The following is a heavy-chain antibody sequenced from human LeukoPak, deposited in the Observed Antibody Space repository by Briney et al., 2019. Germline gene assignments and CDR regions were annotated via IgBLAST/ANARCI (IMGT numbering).Heavy chain of an antibody. CDR2: IIPIFGTA. Sequence: SVNVSCKASGGTFSSYAISWVRQAPGQGLEWMGGIIPIFGTANYAQKFQGRVTITADESTSTAYMELSSLRSEDTAVYYCAREAPGTYCSSTSCYVMGPYYYYYGMDVWGQGTTVTVSS. J-gene: IGHJ6*02. V-gene: IGHV1-69*13. CDR1: GGTFSSYA. CDR3: AREAPGTYCSSTSCYVMGPYYYYYGMDV. D-gene: IGHD2-2*01.